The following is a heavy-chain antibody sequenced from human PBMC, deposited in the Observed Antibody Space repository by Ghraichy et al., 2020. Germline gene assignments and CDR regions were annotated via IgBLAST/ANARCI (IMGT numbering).Heavy chain of an antibody. V-gene: IGHV3-7*01. J-gene: IGHJ5*02. D-gene: IGHD3-10*01. Sequence: GGSLRLSCAASGFTFSSYWMSWVRQAPGKGLEWVANIKQDGSEKYYVDSVKGRFTISRDNAKNSLYLQMNSLRAEDTAVYYCARDREWFGELIATGSWFDPWGQGTLVTVSS. CDR1: GFTFSSYW. CDR2: IKQDGSEK. CDR3: ARDREWFGELIATGSWFDP.